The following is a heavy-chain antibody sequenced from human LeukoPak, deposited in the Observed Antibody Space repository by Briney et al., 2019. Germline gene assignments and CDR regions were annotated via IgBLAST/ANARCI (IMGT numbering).Heavy chain of an antibody. CDR1: GFTFDDYA. J-gene: IGHJ4*02. D-gene: IGHD6-19*01. CDR3: ARARLAVSGNYFEN. Sequence: GGSLRLSCAVSGFTFDDYAMHWVRQVPGKGLGWVSGINWNSDSIGYADSVKGRFTTSRDNAKNSLYLQMNGLRVEDTAVYHCARARLAVSGNYFENWGQGTLVTVPS. CDR2: INWNSDSI. V-gene: IGHV3-9*01.